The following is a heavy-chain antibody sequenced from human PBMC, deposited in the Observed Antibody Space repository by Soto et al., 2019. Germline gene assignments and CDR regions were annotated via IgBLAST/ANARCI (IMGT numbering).Heavy chain of an antibody. CDR1: GCSISSYY. CDR2: IYYSGST. V-gene: IGHV4-59*01. D-gene: IGHD4-17*01. CDR3: ARGGEYGDYIFDY. J-gene: IGHJ4*02. Sequence: SENLSLTCTVSGCSISSYYWSWIRQPPGKGLEWIGYIYYSGSTNYNPSLKSRVTISVDTSKNQFSLKLSSVTAADTAVYYCARGGEYGDYIFDYWGQGTLVTVSS.